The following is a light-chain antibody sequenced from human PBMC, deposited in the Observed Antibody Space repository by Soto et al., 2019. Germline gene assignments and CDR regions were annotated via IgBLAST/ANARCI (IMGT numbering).Light chain of an antibody. Sequence: EIVMTQSPATLSVSPGERATLSCRASQSVSSNLAWYQQKPGQAPRLLIYDASNRATGIPARFSGSGSGTDFTLTISGLEPEDFAVYYCQQRSNWRGTFGPGTKVD. J-gene: IGKJ3*01. CDR1: QSVSSN. CDR3: QQRSNWRGT. CDR2: DAS. V-gene: IGKV3-11*01.